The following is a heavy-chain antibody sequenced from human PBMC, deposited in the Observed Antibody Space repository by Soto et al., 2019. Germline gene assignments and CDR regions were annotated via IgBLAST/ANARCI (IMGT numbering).Heavy chain of an antibody. J-gene: IGHJ4*01. CDR3: VRANYFDF. CDR2: IYYTGST. CDR1: GGSIRDYY. Sequence: SETLSLTCTVSGGSIRDYYWSWIRQPPGKGLEWVGFIYYTGSTNYNPSLKSRLTISLDTSKNQFSLKLSSVTAADTAIYYCVRANYFDFWGQGTLVTVSS. V-gene: IGHV4-59*01.